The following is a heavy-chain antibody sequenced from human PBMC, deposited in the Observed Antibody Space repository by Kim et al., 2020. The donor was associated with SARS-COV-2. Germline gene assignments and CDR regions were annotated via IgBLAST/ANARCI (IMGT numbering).Heavy chain of an antibody. D-gene: IGHD6-19*01. J-gene: IGHJ6*02. CDR3: AKDRSGWGDYYFYGLDV. Sequence: EGSLRLSCAASGFTFSSYAMHWVRQAPGKGLEWEAVISSDGKNKYYADPVKGRFTISRDNSKKTLYLEMNNLRPEDTAVYYCAKDRSGWGDYYFYGLDVWGQGTTVTVSS. CDR2: ISSDGKNK. V-gene: IGHV3-30*18. CDR1: GFTFSSYA.